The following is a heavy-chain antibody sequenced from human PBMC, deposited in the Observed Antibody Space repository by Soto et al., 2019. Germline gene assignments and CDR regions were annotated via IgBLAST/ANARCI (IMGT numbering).Heavy chain of an antibody. V-gene: IGHV3-64*02. Sequence: EVQLVESGEGLVQPGGSLRLSCAASGFTFSSYAMHWVRQAPGKGLEYVSAISSNGGSTYYADSVKGRFTISRDNSKNTLYLQMGSLRAEDMAVYYCARGTGELELRTFDYWGQGTLVTVSS. CDR3: ARGTGELELRTFDY. CDR2: ISSNGGST. CDR1: GFTFSSYA. D-gene: IGHD1-7*01. J-gene: IGHJ4*02.